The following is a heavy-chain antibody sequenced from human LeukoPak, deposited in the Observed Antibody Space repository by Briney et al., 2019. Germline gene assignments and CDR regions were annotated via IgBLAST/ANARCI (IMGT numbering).Heavy chain of an antibody. Sequence: GGSLRLSCAASGFTFSSYSMNWVRQAPGKGLEWVSSISSSSSYIYYADSVKGRFTISRDNAKNSLYLQMNSLRAEDTAVYYCARDSNCDYVWGSYRFDYWGQGTLVTVSS. V-gene: IGHV3-21*01. CDR2: ISSSSSYI. CDR1: GFTFSSYS. CDR3: ARDSNCDYVWGSYRFDY. D-gene: IGHD3-16*02. J-gene: IGHJ4*02.